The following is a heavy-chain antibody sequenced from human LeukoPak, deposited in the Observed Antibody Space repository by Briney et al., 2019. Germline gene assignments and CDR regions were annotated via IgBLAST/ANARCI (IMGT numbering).Heavy chain of an antibody. CDR1: GGSINSGPYY. Sequence: TSETLSLTCTVSGGSINSGPYYWAWIRQTPDQGLEWIGTVYHDGSTKYNPSLKGRVSLSVDTSKNQFSLKLSSMTAADTAVYYCASSEKDEVLRFLEWSPGFDYWGQGTLVTVSS. V-gene: IGHV4-39*01. D-gene: IGHD3-3*01. J-gene: IGHJ4*02. CDR2: VYHDGST. CDR3: ASSEKDEVLRFLEWSPGFDY.